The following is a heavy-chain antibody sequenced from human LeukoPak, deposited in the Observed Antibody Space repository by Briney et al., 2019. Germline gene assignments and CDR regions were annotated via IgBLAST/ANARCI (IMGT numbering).Heavy chain of an antibody. V-gene: IGHV3-7*01. D-gene: IGHD3/OR15-3a*01. CDR1: GFAFSTFW. Sequence: PGGSLRLSCAASGFAFSTFWMTWVRQAPGKGLEWVANINLDGTEEHYVDSFLKGRFTISRDNAKNSLYLQVNDLRVEDTAVYYCATGRHDFLHWGQGTLVTVSS. J-gene: IGHJ4*02. CDR2: INLDGTEE. CDR3: ATGRHDFLH.